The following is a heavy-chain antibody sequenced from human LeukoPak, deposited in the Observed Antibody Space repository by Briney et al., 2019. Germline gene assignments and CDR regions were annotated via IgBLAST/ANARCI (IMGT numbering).Heavy chain of an antibody. D-gene: IGHD3-10*01. CDR1: GYTFTSYD. J-gene: IGHJ5*02. V-gene: IGHV1-8*01. CDR3: ARDLLWFRGGFDP. CDR2: MNTNSGNT. Sequence: SVKVSCKASGYTFTSYDINWVRQATGQGLEWMGWMNTNSGNTGYAQKFQGRVTMTRNTSISTAYMELSSLRSEDTAVYYCARDLLWFRGGFDPWGQGTLVTVSS.